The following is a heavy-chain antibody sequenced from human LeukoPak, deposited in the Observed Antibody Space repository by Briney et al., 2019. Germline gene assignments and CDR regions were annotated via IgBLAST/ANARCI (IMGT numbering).Heavy chain of an antibody. CDR1: GYTFSCCS. J-gene: IGHJ4*02. CDR3: ARELDRIQDLDS. D-gene: IGHD1-1*01. Sequence: PGGSLRLSCAASGYTFSCCSMNWVRQAPGKGLEWLLSINNSGDDKYHADSVQGRFTISRDNAKNSLYLQMNSLRAEDTAVYYCARELDRIQDLDSWGQGTQVTVSS. V-gene: IGHV3-21*01. CDR2: INNSGDDK.